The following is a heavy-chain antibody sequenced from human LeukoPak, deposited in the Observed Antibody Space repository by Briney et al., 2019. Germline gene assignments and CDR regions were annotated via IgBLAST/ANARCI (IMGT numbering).Heavy chain of an antibody. CDR2: ISDSAGGT. Sequence: PGGSLRLSCAASGFTFSSYAMSWVRQAPGKGLEWVSTISDSAGGTFFADSVQGRFIVSRDNSKNTLYLQMNSLRAEDTAVYYCARGGVTTATLYYWGQGTLVTVSS. CDR3: ARGGVTTATLYY. D-gene: IGHD3-22*01. V-gene: IGHV3-23*01. CDR1: GFTFSSYA. J-gene: IGHJ4*02.